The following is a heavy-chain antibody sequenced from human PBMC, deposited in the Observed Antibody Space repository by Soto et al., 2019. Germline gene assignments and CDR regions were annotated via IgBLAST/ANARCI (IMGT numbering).Heavy chain of an antibody. D-gene: IGHD5-18*01. V-gene: IGHV3-30*18. J-gene: IGHJ6*02. CDR3: VKERYAQLWLEDYGMDV. CDR2: ISYDGTDK. CDR1: GFTFSSYG. Sequence: GGSLRLSCAASGFTFSSYGIHWVRQAPGKGLEWVALISYDGTDKYYADSVKGRFTISRDNSKNTLYLQMSSLGPEDTAVYYCVKERYAQLWLEDYGMDVWGQGTTVTISS.